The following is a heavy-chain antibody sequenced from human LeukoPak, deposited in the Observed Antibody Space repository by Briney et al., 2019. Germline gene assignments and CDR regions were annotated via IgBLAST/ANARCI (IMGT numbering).Heavy chain of an antibody. CDR2: IRYDGSNK. CDR3: ARVPIAVAGYHFDY. CDR1: GFTFSSYG. J-gene: IGHJ4*02. D-gene: IGHD6-19*01. Sequence: GGSLRLSCAASGFTFSSYGMHWVRQAPGKGLEWVAFIRYDGSNKYYADSVKGRFTISRDNSKNTLYLQMNSLRAEDTAVYYCARVPIAVAGYHFDYWGQGTLVTVSS. V-gene: IGHV3-30*02.